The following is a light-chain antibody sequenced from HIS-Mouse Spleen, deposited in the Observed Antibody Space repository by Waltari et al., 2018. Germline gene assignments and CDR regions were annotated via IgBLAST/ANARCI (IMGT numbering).Light chain of an antibody. CDR2: EDS. CDR3: YSTDSSGNHRV. J-gene: IGLJ2*01. V-gene: IGLV3-10*01. Sequence: SYELTQPPSVSVSPGQTASINCPGDALPKKYAYGYQQKSGQAPVLVIYEDSKRPSGIPERFSGSSSGTMATLTISGAQVEDEADYYCYSTDSSGNHRVFGGGTKLTVL. CDR1: ALPKKY.